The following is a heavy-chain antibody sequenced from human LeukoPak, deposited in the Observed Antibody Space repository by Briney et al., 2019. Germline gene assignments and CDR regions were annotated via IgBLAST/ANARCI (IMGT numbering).Heavy chain of an antibody. J-gene: IGHJ4*02. CDR2: IYYSGST. D-gene: IGHD1-26*01. V-gene: IGHV4-61*01. Sequence: SETLSLTCIVSGGSAGSGNYYWNWIRQPPGKGLEWIGSIYYSGSTNYNPSLKSRVTMSVDTSKNQFSLKLNSVIAADTAVYSCARSKSLSGSYRYYFDYWGQGTLVTVSS. CDR3: ARSKSLSGSYRYYFDY. CDR1: GGSAGSGNYY.